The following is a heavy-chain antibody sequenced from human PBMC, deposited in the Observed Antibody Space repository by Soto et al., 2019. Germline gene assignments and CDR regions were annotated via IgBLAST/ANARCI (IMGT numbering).Heavy chain of an antibody. CDR1: GYSFTSYW. Sequence: GESLKISCKGSGYSFTSYWIGWVRQMPGKSLEWMGIIYPGDSDTRYSPSFQGQVTISADKSISTAYLQWSSLKASDTAMYYCARRGTNGIAAAGPDYWGQGTLVTVSS. J-gene: IGHJ4*02. D-gene: IGHD6-13*01. CDR2: IYPGDSDT. CDR3: ARRGTNGIAAAGPDY. V-gene: IGHV5-51*01.